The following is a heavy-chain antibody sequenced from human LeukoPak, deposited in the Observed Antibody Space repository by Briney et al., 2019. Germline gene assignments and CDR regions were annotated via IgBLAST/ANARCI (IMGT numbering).Heavy chain of an antibody. Sequence: GSLRLSCAASGFTFSDHAMHWVRQAPGKGLEWVSAVGIAADTFYPGSVKGRFTISRENAKNSLYLQMNSLRVEDTAVYYCVRQKKSHGNFDYWGQGTLVTVSS. CDR3: VRQKKSHGNFDY. V-gene: IGHV3-13*01. J-gene: IGHJ4*02. D-gene: IGHD1-26*01. CDR1: GFTFSDHA. CDR2: VGIAADT.